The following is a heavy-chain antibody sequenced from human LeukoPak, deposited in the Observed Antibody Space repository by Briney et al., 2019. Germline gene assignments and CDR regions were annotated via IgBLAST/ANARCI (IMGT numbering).Heavy chain of an antibody. J-gene: IGHJ4*02. CDR1: GGSISRNY. CDR2: IDYSGTT. V-gene: IGHV4-59*12. Sequence: SETLSLTCNVSGGSISRNYWNWIRQPAGKGLEWIGSIDYSGTTNYNPSLKSRVTVSVDTSKNQFSLKLSSVTAADTAVYYCARIYYYDSSGYFSSRKKYWDYWGQGTLVTVSS. CDR3: ARIYYYDSSGYFSSRKKYWDY. D-gene: IGHD3-22*01.